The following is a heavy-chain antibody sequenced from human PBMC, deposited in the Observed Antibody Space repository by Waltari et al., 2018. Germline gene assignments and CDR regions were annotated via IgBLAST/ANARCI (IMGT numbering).Heavy chain of an antibody. CDR1: GFTVSSNY. CDR2: IYSGGST. J-gene: IGHJ4*02. CDR3: AGDYYGSGSYYTD. V-gene: IGHV3-53*01. Sequence: EVQLVESGGGLIQPGGSLRLSCAASGFTVSSNYMSWVRQAPGKGLEWVSVIYSGGSTYYVDSVKGRFTISRDNSKNTLYLQMNSLRAEDTAVYYCAGDYYGSGSYYTDWGQGTLVTVSS. D-gene: IGHD3-10*01.